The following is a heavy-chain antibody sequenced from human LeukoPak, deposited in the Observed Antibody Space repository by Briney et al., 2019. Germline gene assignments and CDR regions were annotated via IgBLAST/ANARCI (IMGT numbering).Heavy chain of an antibody. CDR3: ARSGEEVVYYYYYYMDV. J-gene: IGHJ6*03. V-gene: IGHV3-48*03. Sequence: PGGSLRLSCAASGFTFSSYEMNWVRQAPGKGLEWVSYISSSGSTIYYADSVKGRFTISRDNAKNSLYLQMNSLRAEDTAVYYCARSGEEVVYYYYYYMDVWGKGTTVTTSS. D-gene: IGHD3-16*01. CDR2: ISSSGSTI. CDR1: GFTFSSYE.